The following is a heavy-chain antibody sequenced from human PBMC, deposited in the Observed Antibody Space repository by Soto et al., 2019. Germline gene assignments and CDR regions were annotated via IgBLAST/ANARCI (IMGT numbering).Heavy chain of an antibody. CDR3: ANGTFNTIAFDF. CDR2: VYYTGAA. V-gene: IGHV4-31*04. Sequence: RLQESGPGLVKSSETLTLTCSVSGGSITSGGTYGSGARLLPGKGRQWRGYVYYTGAAYYNPTLKRRVTISLATSENQFSLKLASVTAADTAVYYCANGTFNTIAFDFWGQG. D-gene: IGHD2-2*01. CDR1: GGSITSGGTY. J-gene: IGHJ4*02.